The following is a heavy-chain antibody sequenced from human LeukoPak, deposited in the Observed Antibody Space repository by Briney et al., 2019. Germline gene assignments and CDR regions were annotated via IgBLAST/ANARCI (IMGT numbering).Heavy chain of an antibody. D-gene: IGHD3-9*01. Sequence: SQTLSLTCTVSGGSISSGGYYWSWIRQHPGKGLEWIGYIYYSGSTYYNPSLKSRVTISVDTSKNQFSLKLSSVTAADTAVYYCARDGELLTGSGAFDIWGQGTMVTVSS. J-gene: IGHJ3*02. CDR1: GGSISSGGYY. V-gene: IGHV4-31*03. CDR3: ARDGELLTGSGAFDI. CDR2: IYYSGST.